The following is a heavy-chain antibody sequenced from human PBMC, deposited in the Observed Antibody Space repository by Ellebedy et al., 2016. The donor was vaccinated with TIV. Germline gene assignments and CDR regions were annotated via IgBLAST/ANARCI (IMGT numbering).Heavy chain of an antibody. V-gene: IGHV3-48*04. J-gene: IGHJ4*02. D-gene: IGHD3-10*01. CDR1: GFTFSTYN. CDR2: ISRNSDTR. Sequence: GESLKISCAASGFTFSTYNMNWVRQAPGKGLEWVSHISRNSDTRYFADSVKGRFAISRDNAKNSLFLQMNSLRAEDTAVYYCTRLGYLGSGDSWGQGTLVIVSS. CDR3: TRLGYLGSGDS.